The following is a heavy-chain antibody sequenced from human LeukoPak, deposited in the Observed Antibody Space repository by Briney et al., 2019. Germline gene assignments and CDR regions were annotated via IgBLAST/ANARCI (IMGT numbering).Heavy chain of an antibody. CDR2: ISDSGGRT. CDR3: AKDRRACSSSSCYYRFDY. Sequence: GGSLRLSCAASEFTLSSYAMSWVRQAPGKGREWVSAISDSGGRTYYADSVKGRFTVSRDNSKNTMYLQMNSLRAEDTAVYYCAKDRRACSSSSCYYRFDYWGQGTLVTVSS. J-gene: IGHJ4*02. CDR1: EFTLSSYA. V-gene: IGHV3-23*01. D-gene: IGHD2-2*01.